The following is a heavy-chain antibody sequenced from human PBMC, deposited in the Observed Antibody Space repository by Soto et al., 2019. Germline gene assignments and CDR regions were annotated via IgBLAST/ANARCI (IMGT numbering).Heavy chain of an antibody. Sequence: EVQLLESGGGLVQPGGSLRLSCAASGFTFSSYAMSWVRQAPGKGLDWVSAISGSGGSTYYADSVKGRFTISRDNSKNTLYLQMNSLRAEDTAVYYCAKHLGLYSSGWYGAFDIWGQWTMVTVSS. CDR1: GFTFSSYA. CDR2: ISGSGGST. D-gene: IGHD6-19*01. V-gene: IGHV3-23*01. J-gene: IGHJ3*02. CDR3: AKHLGLYSSGWYGAFDI.